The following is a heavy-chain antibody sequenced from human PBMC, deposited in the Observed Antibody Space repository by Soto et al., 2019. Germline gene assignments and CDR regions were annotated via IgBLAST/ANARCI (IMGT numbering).Heavy chain of an antibody. CDR3: AKDRNRYSNYFFLDY. D-gene: IGHD4-4*01. Sequence: QVQLVESGGGVVQPGRSLRLSCAASGFTFSSYGMHWVRQAPGKGLEWVAVISYDGSNKYYADSVKGRFTISRDNSKNTLYLQMNSLRAEDTAVYYCAKDRNRYSNYFFLDYWGQGTLVTVSS. V-gene: IGHV3-30*18. J-gene: IGHJ4*02. CDR1: GFTFSSYG. CDR2: ISYDGSNK.